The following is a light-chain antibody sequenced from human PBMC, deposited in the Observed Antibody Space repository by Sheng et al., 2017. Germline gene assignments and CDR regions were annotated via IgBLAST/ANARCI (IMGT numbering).Light chain of an antibody. J-gene: IGKJ3*01. CDR2: AAS. Sequence: DIQLTQSPSFLSASVGDTVTITCRASQGISSYLAWYQQKPGKAPKVLISAASTLQSGVPSRFSGSGSGTEFTLTISSLQPEDFETYFCQQLNSYPLTFGPGTKVDIK. CDR3: QQLNSYPLT. CDR1: QGISSY. V-gene: IGKV1-9*01.